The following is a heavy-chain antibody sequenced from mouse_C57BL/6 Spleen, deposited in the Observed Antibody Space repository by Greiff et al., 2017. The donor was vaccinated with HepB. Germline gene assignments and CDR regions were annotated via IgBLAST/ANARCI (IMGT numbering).Heavy chain of an antibody. Sequence: QVQLKESGAELVKPGASVKISCKASGYAFSSYWMNWVKQRPGKGLEWIGQIYPGDGDTNYNGKFKGKATLTADKSSSTAYMQLSSLTSEDSAVYFCARGRYYAMDYWGQGTSVTVSS. CDR2: IYPGDGDT. CDR3: ARGRYYAMDY. CDR1: GYAFSSYW. J-gene: IGHJ4*01. V-gene: IGHV1-80*01.